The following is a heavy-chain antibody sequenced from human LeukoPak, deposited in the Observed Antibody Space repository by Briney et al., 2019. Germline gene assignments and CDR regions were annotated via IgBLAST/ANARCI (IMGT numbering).Heavy chain of an antibody. CDR2: IYYSGST. CDR1: GGSISSSSYY. D-gene: IGHD6-19*01. Sequence: PSETLSLTCTVSGGSISSSSYYWGWLRQPPGKGLEWIGSIYYSGSTYYNPSLKSRVTISVDTSKNQFSLKLSSVTAADTAVYYCAIDSGWFLWGQGTLVTVSS. J-gene: IGHJ4*02. CDR3: AIDSGWFL. V-gene: IGHV4-39*07.